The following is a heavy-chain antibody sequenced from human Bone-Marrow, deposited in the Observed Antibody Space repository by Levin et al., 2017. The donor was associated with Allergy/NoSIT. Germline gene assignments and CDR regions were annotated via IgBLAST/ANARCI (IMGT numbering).Heavy chain of an antibody. CDR3: ARVAGYSFGYYFDH. Sequence: PGKGLEWIGNIYLSGSTNDNPSLKSRVTISVDRSKNQFSLKLSSVTAADTAVYYCARVAGYSFGYYFDHWGQGTLVTVSS. J-gene: IGHJ4*02. CDR2: IYLSGST. D-gene: IGHD5-18*01. V-gene: IGHV4-30-2*01.